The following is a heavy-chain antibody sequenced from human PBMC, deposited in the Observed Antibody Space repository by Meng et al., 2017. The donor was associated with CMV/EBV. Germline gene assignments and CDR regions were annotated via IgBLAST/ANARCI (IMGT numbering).Heavy chain of an antibody. V-gene: IGHV3-30*02. CDR3: RTVTDDY. J-gene: IGHJ4*02. Sequence: GESLKISCAASGFTFSSYGMHWVRQAPGKGLEWVAFIRYDGSNKYYADSVKGRFTISRDNSKNTLYLQMNSLRAEDTAVYYCRTVTDDYWGQGTLVTSPQ. CDR2: IRYDGSNK. D-gene: IGHD4-17*01. CDR1: GFTFSSYG.